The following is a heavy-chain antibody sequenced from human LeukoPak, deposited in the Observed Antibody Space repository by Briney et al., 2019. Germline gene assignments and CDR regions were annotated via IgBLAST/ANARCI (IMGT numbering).Heavy chain of an antibody. CDR2: IIPIFAIV. D-gene: IGHD3-22*01. J-gene: IGHJ4*02. Sequence: SVKVSCKASGGTLSSYALNWVRQAPGQGLDWIGRIIPIFAIVNYAQNFQGRVTITADKSTNTAYMELSSLRFEDTAFYYCARADSSGYSLDENFDYWGQGTLVTVSS. V-gene: IGHV1-69*04. CDR1: GGTLSSYA. CDR3: ARADSSGYSLDENFDY.